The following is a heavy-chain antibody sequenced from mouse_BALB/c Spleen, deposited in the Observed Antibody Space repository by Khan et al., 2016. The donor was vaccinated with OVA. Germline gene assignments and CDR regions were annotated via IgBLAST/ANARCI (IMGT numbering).Heavy chain of an antibody. CDR1: GFTFSTYG. Sequence: EVQLVESGGDLVKPGGSLKLSCAASGFTFSTYGMSWVRQTPDKRLEWVATVSTGGGYTYYPDSVSGRFTISRNNAKTTLYLQMSGLKSEDTAIFYCTRLAYYYDSEGFAYWGQGTLVTVSA. D-gene: IGHD1-1*01. V-gene: IGHV5-6*01. CDR3: TRLAYYYDSEGFAY. CDR2: VSTGGGYT. J-gene: IGHJ3*01.